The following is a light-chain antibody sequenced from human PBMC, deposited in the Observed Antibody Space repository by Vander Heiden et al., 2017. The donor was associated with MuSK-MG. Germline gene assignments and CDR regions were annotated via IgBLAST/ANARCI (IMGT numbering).Light chain of an antibody. Sequence: DIQMTQSPSSLSASVGDRVTITCQASQDISNYLNWYQQKPGKAPKLLIYDASNLETGVPSRFSGSGSGTDFTFTISSLQPEDIATYDCQQYSTFGHGTKVDIK. V-gene: IGKV1-33*01. CDR3: QQYST. CDR1: QDISNY. J-gene: IGKJ3*01. CDR2: DAS.